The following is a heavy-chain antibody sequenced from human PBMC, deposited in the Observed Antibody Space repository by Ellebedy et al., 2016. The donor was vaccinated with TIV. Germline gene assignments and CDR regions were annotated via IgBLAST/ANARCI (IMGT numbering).Heavy chain of an antibody. D-gene: IGHD3-10*01. V-gene: IGHV3-7*03. J-gene: IGHJ4*02. CDR2: IKEDGSLK. CDR1: GFTFSSNW. Sequence: PGGSLRLSCAASGFTFSSNWMSWVRQAPGKGLELVAKIKEDGSLKYYVDAVKGRFAISRDNAKNSLYLQMNSLRAEDTAVYYCASYGNLGYWGQGTLVTVSS. CDR3: ASYGNLGY.